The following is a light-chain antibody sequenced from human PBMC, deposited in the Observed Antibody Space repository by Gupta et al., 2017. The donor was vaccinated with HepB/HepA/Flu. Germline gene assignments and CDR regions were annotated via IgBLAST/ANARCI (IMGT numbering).Light chain of an antibody. Sequence: DIVMTQSPDSLAVSLGERDTINCKSSQSILYSSNNKNYLAWYQQKPGQPPKPLIYWASSRESGVPDRFSGSGSGTDFTLTITSLQAEDVAIYYCQQYYSTPRTFGQGTKVEIK. J-gene: IGKJ1*01. V-gene: IGKV4-1*01. CDR3: QQYYSTPRT. CDR2: WAS. CDR1: QSILYSSNNKNY.